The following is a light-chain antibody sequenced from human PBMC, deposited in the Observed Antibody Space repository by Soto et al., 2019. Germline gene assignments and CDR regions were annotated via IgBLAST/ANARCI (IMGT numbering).Light chain of an antibody. V-gene: IGKV1-27*01. J-gene: IGKJ2*01. CDR3: QNYKSAPNT. CDR1: QDISNY. CDR2: AVS. Sequence: DIPMTQSPSSLSASVGDRITITCRASQDISNYLAWYQQKPGKVPKVLIYAVSTLQTGVQSRFSGSGSGTVFTLTINSLHPEDVATYYCQNYKSAPNTFGRGTRLEIK.